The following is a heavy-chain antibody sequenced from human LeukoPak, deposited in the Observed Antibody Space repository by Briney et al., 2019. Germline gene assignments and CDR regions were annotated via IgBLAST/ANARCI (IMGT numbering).Heavy chain of an antibody. CDR1: GASIVSGTYY. CDR3: ARDSYASGSFDL. Sequence: PSETLSLTCSVSGASIVSGTYYWSWIRQPAGKGLEWIGRIYTTGNTNYNPSLKNRVTISEDTSQNQFSLSLRSVTVADTAVYYCARDSYASGSFDLWGPGIVVAVSS. D-gene: IGHD3-10*01. J-gene: IGHJ4*02. V-gene: IGHV4-61*02. CDR2: IYTTGNT.